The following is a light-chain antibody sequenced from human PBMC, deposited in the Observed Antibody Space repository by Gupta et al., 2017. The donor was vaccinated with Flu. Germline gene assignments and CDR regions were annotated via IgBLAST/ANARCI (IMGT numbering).Light chain of an antibody. Sequence: IVVTQSLDPLAVCPYEGAAINCKSSQTVLYSSNNKNYLAWYQQKPGQPPNLLINWASTRESGVPDRFSGSGSGTDFTLTISSLQAEDVAVYYCQQYYGTPFTFGPGTKVDIK. CDR2: WAS. J-gene: IGKJ3*01. CDR1: QTVLYSSNNKNY. V-gene: IGKV4-1*01. CDR3: QQYYGTPFT.